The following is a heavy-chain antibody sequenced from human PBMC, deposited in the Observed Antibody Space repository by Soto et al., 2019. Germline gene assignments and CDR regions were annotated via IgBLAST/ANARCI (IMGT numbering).Heavy chain of an antibody. CDR1: GSTFKSYG. J-gene: IGHJ6*02. CDR2: ISYDGTNK. CDR3: VKENGELKWFGESPPKVRYGLDV. V-gene: IGHV3-30*18. Sequence: PGGSLRLSCAASGSTFKSYGIHWGRQAPGKGLQWVALISYDGTNKFYLDSVKGRFTISRDNSKNILYLQMNSLRAEDTAVYYCVKENGELKWFGESPPKVRYGLDVWGQGTSVTVSS. D-gene: IGHD3-10*01.